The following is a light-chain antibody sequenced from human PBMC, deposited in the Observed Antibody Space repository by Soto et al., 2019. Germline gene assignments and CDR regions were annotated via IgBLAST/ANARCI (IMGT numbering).Light chain of an antibody. CDR2: GNS. Sequence: QLLLTQPPSVSGAPGQRVTISCTGSSSNIGAGYDVHWYQQLPGTAPKLLIYGNSNRPSGVPDRFSGSKSGTSASLAITGLQAEDEADYYCQSYDSSLSVHVVFGGGTKLTVL. J-gene: IGLJ2*01. CDR1: SSNIGAGYD. V-gene: IGLV1-40*01. CDR3: QSYDSSLSVHVV.